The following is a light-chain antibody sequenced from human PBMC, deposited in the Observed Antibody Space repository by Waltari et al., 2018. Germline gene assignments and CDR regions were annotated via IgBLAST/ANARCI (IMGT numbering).Light chain of an antibody. CDR2: GVS. CDR3: SSYPTRDTWL. CDR1: NSDIGVNNY. Sequence: QSALTQPASVSGSPGQSITISCTGTNSDIGVNNYVSWYQQHPGKDPRLILYGVSKRPSAVSNLFSGSNADTTASLTISGVQAGDEADYYCSSYPTRDTWLFGGGTKVTVL. J-gene: IGLJ3*02. V-gene: IGLV2-14*03.